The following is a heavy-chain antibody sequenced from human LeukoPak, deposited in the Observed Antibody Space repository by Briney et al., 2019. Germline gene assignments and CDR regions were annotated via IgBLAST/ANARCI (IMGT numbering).Heavy chain of an antibody. Sequence: GESLKISCKGSGYSFTSYWISWVRQMPGKGLEWMGRIDPSDSYTNYSPSFQGHVTISADKSISTAYLQWSSLKASDTTMYYCARHQGRYYYGSGSTYYYGMDVWGQGTTVTVSS. J-gene: IGHJ6*02. CDR3: ARHQGRYYYGSGSTYYYGMDV. D-gene: IGHD3-10*01. V-gene: IGHV5-10-1*01. CDR2: IDPSDSYT. CDR1: GYSFTSYW.